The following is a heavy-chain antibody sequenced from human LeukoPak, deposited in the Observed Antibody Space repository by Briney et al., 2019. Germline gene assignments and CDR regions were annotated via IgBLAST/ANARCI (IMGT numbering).Heavy chain of an antibody. CDR2: ISAYNGNT. V-gene: IGHV1-18*01. D-gene: IGHD6-19*01. CDR1: GYTFTSYG. Sequence: VASVKVSCKASGYTFTSYGISWVRQAPGQGLEWMGWISAYNGNTNYAQKLQGRVTMTTDTSTSTAYMELRSLRSDDTAVYYCAREGLWEKWLVYYFDYWGQGTLVTVSS. CDR3: AREGLWEKWLVYYFDY. J-gene: IGHJ4*02.